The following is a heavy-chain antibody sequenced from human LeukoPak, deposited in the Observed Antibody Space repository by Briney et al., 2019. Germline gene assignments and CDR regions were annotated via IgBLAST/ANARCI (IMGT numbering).Heavy chain of an antibody. J-gene: IGHJ4*02. CDR1: GFTFSSYE. CDR3: ARDSGLDY. Sequence: GGSLRLSCAASGFTFSSYEMNWVRQAPGKGLEWVSYISSSGSIIYYADSVKGRFTISRDNARNSLYLQMNSLRAEDTAVYYCARDSGLDYWGQGTLVTVSS. CDR2: ISSSGSII. V-gene: IGHV3-48*03.